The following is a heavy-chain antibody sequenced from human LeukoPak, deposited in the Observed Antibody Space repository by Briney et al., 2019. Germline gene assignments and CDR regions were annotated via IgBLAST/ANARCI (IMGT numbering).Heavy chain of an antibody. Sequence: GGSLRLSCAASGFTFSSYAMSWVRQAPGKGLEWVSAISGSGGSTYYADSVKGRFTISRDNSKNTLYLQMSSLRAEDTAVYYCAKDRVKLSSTHVFDYWGQGTLVTVSS. CDR3: AKDRVKLSSTHVFDY. D-gene: IGHD6-13*01. V-gene: IGHV3-23*01. CDR1: GFTFSSYA. CDR2: ISGSGGST. J-gene: IGHJ4*02.